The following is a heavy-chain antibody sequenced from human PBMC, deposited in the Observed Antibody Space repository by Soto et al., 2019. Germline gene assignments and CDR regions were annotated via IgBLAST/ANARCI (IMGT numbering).Heavy chain of an antibody. CDR2: VYYTGST. Sequence: SETLSLTCTVSGGSVSSGNYYWSWIRQPPGKGLEWIGYVYYTGSTKYNPSLKTRVTISIDASKNQFSLRLNSVTAADTAVYYCARSMYYSDGSNYSPFDYWGQGALVTVSS. CDR1: GGSVSSGNYY. CDR3: ARSMYYSDGSNYSPFDY. D-gene: IGHD3-22*01. J-gene: IGHJ4*02. V-gene: IGHV4-61*01.